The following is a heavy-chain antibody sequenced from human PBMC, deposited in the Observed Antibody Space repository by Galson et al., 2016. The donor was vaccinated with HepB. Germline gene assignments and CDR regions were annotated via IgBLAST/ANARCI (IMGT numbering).Heavy chain of an antibody. D-gene: IGHD3-10*01. Sequence: SLRLSCAASGFIFANYAMTWVRQAPGKGLEWVSTISGSGGSTYYADSEKGRFTVSRDNSKNTLFLEVNSLRAEDTAMYYCARNYFGSGSYHILYYFDYWGQGTLVTVSS. CDR2: ISGSGGST. CDR3: ARNYFGSGSYHILYYFDY. J-gene: IGHJ4*02. V-gene: IGHV3-23*01. CDR1: GFIFANYA.